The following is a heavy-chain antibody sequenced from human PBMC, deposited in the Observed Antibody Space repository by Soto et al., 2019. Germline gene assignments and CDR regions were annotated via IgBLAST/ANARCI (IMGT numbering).Heavy chain of an antibody. D-gene: IGHD3-16*01. J-gene: IGHJ6*02. Sequence: QVQLVQSASEVMKPGASVKVSGKASGYTFIRYGITWVRQAPGQRREWMGGISPYNDQTIYAQKLQGRVTMTADTSTRTVYMQLRSLKADDTAVYYCARGGYYDNVWGKLSHYGLDVWGQGTSVTVSS. CDR1: GYTFIRYG. V-gene: IGHV1-18*01. CDR3: ARGGYYDNVWGKLSHYGLDV. CDR2: ISPYNDQT.